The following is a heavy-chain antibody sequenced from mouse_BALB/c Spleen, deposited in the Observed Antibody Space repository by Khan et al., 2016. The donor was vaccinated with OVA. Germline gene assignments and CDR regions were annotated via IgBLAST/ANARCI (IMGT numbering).Heavy chain of an antibody. D-gene: IGHD2-13*01. CDR1: GFNIKDTY. CDR3: GRSSRDPRDFEV. V-gene: IGHV14-3*02. Sequence: EVQLKQSGAELLKPGASVKLSCTASGFNIKDTYLHWVKQRPEQGLEWIGRIAPANGNTHYDPTFQGKAAITSDTSSNPSYLQLNSLESEESAVDCCGRSSRDPRDFEVWGAGTTVTVSS. CDR2: IAPANGNT. J-gene: IGHJ1*01.